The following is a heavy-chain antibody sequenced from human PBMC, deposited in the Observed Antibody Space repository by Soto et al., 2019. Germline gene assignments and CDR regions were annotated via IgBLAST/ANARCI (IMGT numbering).Heavy chain of an antibody. D-gene: IGHD3-10*01. Sequence: QVQLQESGPGLVKPSQTLSLTCTVSGGSISSGGYYWSWIRQHPGKGLEWIGYIYYSGSTYYNPSLKIRATISVDTSKNQFSLKLSSVTAADTAVYYCARDRPHYGSGSYTVESLDYWGQGTLVTVSS. V-gene: IGHV4-31*03. CDR2: IYYSGST. J-gene: IGHJ4*02. CDR1: GGSISSGGYY. CDR3: ARDRPHYGSGSYTVESLDY.